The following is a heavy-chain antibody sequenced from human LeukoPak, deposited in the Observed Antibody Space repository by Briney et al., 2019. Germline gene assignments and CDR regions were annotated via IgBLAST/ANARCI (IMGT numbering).Heavy chain of an antibody. CDR2: ISSSSSYI. D-gene: IGHD6-13*01. Sequence: GGSLRLSRAASGFTYSSYSMNWVRQAPGKGVEWVSSISSSSSYIYYADSVKGRFTISRDNAKNSLYLQMNSLRAEDTAVYYCARDIDIAAAGLDAFDIWGQGTMVTVSS. V-gene: IGHV3-21*01. J-gene: IGHJ3*02. CDR3: ARDIDIAAAGLDAFDI. CDR1: GFTYSSYS.